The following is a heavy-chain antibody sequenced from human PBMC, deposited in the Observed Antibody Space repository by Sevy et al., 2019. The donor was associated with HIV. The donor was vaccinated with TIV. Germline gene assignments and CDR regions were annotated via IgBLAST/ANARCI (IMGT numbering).Heavy chain of an antibody. CDR1: GFTFSSYS. D-gene: IGHD2-8*01. CDR3: AREGEDCTNGVCYTLGYYGMDV. V-gene: IGHV3-21*01. J-gene: IGHJ6*02. CDR2: ISSSSSYI. Sequence: GGSLRLSCAASGFTFSSYSMNWVRQAPGKGLEWVSSISSSSSYIYYADSVKGRFTISRANAKNSLYLQMNSLRAEDTAVYYCAREGEDCTNGVCYTLGYYGMDVWGQGTTVTVSS.